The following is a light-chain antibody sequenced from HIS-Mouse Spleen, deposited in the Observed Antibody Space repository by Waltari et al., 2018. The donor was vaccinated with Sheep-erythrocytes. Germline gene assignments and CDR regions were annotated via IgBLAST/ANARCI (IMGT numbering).Light chain of an antibody. CDR3: QQANSFPIT. V-gene: IGKV1-12*01. CDR1: PGISSW. CDR2: AAS. Sequence: DIQMTQSPSSVSASVGDRVTITCRASPGISSWLAWYQQKPGKAPKLLIYAASSLQSGVASRFSGSGSGTDFTLTISSLQPEDFATYYCQQANSFPITFGQGTRLEIK. J-gene: IGKJ5*01.